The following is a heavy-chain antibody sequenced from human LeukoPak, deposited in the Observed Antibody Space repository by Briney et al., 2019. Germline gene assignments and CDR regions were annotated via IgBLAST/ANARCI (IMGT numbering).Heavy chain of an antibody. CDR2: ISGSGGST. J-gene: IGHJ4*02. Sequence: GGPLRLSCAASGFTFSSYWMSWVRQAPGKGLEWVSGISGSGGSTYYADSVKGRFTISRDNSKNTLYLQMNSLRAEDTAVYYCARGVGATRGNFDYWGQGTLVTVSS. V-gene: IGHV3-23*01. CDR3: ARGVGATRGNFDY. CDR1: GFTFSSYW. D-gene: IGHD1-26*01.